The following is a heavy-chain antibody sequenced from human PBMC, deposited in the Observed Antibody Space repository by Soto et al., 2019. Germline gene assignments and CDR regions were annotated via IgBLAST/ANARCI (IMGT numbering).Heavy chain of an antibody. Sequence: EVQLLESGGGLVQPGGSLRLSCAASGFTFSSYAMSWLRQAPGKGLEWVSAISGSGGSTYYADSVKGRFTISRDNSKNTLYLQMNSLRAEDTAGYYCARRSSGWYFDYWGQGTLVTVSS. J-gene: IGHJ4*02. CDR2: ISGSGGST. CDR3: ARRSSGWYFDY. V-gene: IGHV3-23*01. D-gene: IGHD6-19*01. CDR1: GFTFSSYA.